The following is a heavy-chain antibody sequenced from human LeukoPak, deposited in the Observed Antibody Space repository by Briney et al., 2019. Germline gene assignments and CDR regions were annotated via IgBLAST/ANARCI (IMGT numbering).Heavy chain of an antibody. Sequence: PSPTLSLTCTVAARSIGTNCWSWIRPPPRNRLEWSGYIYDRGSTNYNPSLKSRVTISVDTSKNQFSLKLSSVTAADTAVYYCARHFSGSGWYGVRYWGQGTLVTVSS. CDR2: IYDRGST. CDR1: ARSIGTNC. CDR3: ARHFSGSGWYGVRY. J-gene: IGHJ4*02. V-gene: IGHV4-59*01. D-gene: IGHD6-19*01.